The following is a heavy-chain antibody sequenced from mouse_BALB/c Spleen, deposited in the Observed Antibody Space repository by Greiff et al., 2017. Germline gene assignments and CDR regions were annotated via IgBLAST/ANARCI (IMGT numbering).Heavy chain of an antibody. CDR2: IYPGDGDT. CDR1: GYAFSSYW. J-gene: IGHJ3*01. Sequence: QVQLKESGAELVRPGSSVKISCKASGYAFSSYWMNWAKQRPGQGLEWIGQIYPGDGDTNYNGKFKGKATLTADKSSSTAYMQLSSLTSEDSAVYFCAREGTTVVPFAYWGQGTLVTVSA. V-gene: IGHV1-80*01. CDR3: AREGTTVVPFAY. D-gene: IGHD1-1*01.